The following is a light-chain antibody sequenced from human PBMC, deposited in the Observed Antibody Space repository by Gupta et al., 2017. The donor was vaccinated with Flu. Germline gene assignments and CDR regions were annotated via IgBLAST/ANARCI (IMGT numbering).Light chain of an antibody. CDR2: VAS. CDR3: QQSQNNWLT. V-gene: IGKV1-39*01. J-gene: IGKJ4*01. CDR1: EIINTY. Sequence: NQTPYPSSSLSASVGDRVTITCGTSEIINTYLTWYQQKPGKAPELLIYVASHLQSGVPSRFSGSGSGTDFTLTISNIQPEDFATYYCQQSQNNWLTFGGGTKVEI.